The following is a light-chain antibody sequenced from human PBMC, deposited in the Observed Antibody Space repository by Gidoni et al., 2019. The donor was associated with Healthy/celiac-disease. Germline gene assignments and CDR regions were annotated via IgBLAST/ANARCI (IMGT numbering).Light chain of an antibody. CDR2: GSS. CDR1: QSFSRSY. Sequence: EIVFTQSPGTLSLSPGERATLSCGASQSFSRSYFGWYQQTHRHAPRLIIYGSSSRATGITDRFSGSGCGTDFPITISILEAEDSAVYYRQQYGSSPPYTFGQXTKLEIK. CDR3: QQYGSSPPYT. J-gene: IGKJ2*01. V-gene: IGKV3-20*01.